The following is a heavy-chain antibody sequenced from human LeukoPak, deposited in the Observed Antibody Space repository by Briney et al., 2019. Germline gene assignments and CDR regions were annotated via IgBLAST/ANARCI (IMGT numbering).Heavy chain of an antibody. CDR2: IYYSGST. CDR1: GGSVSSSHY. CDR3: ARDNGFSGNFDYYYAMDV. V-gene: IGHV4-61*01. Sequence: SETLSLTCTVSGGSVSSSHYWNWIRQPPGKGLEWIGFIYYSGSTKYNPSLSSRVTISVDTSKNQFSLRLSSVTAADTAVYYCARDNGFSGNFDYYYAMDVWGQGTAVTVSS. J-gene: IGHJ6*02. D-gene: IGHD5-12*01.